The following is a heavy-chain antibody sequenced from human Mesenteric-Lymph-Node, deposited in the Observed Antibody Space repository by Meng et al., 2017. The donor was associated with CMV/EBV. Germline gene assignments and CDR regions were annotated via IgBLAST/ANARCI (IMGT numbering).Heavy chain of an antibody. CDR2: IYYSGST. CDR1: GGSISSGDYY. J-gene: IGHJ6*02. Sequence: SETLSLTCTVSGGSISSGDYYWSWIRQSPGKGLEWIGYIYYSGSTNYNPSLKSRVTISVDTSKNQFSLKLSSVTAADTAVYYCARDRRYCSSTSCYHYGMDVWGQGTTVTVSS. V-gene: IGHV4-61*08. D-gene: IGHD2-2*01. CDR3: ARDRRYCSSTSCYHYGMDV.